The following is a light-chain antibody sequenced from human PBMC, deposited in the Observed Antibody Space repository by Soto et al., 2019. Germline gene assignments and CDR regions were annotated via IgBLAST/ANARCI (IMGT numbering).Light chain of an antibody. CDR2: RNN. V-gene: IGLV1-47*01. Sequence: QSVLTQPPSASGTPGQRVTISCSGSSSNIGSYYVYWYQQLPGTAPKLLIYRNNQRPSGVPDRFSGSKSGTSASLAISGLQAEDEADYYCQSYDSSLSGYTVFGGGTKLTVL. CDR3: QSYDSSLSGYTV. CDR1: SSNIGSYY. J-gene: IGLJ7*01.